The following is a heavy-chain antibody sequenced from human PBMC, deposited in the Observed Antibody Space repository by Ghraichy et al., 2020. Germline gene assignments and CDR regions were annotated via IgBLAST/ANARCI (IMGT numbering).Heavy chain of an antibody. Sequence: GESLNISCAASGFTFSSYSMNWVRQAPGKGLEWVSSISISSGYIYYADSVRGRFTISRDNAKNSLYLQMNSLRAEESAVYYCARAVKSYHYGMGVWGQGTTVTVSS. CDR2: ISISSGYI. D-gene: IGHD6-19*01. V-gene: IGHV3-21*01. CDR1: GFTFSSYS. J-gene: IGHJ6*02. CDR3: ARAVKSYHYGMGV.